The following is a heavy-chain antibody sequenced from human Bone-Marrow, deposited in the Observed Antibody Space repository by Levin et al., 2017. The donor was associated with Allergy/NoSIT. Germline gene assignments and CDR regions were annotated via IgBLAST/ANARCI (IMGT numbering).Heavy chain of an antibody. V-gene: IGHV1-3*01. Sequence: AASVKVSCKASGYTFTSYAMHWVRQAPGQRLEWMGWINAGNGNTKYSQKLQGRVTITRDTSASTAYMELSSLRSEDTAVYYCARWGSGYSYGGGSDDYGMDVWGQGTTVTVSS. CDR2: INAGNGNT. CDR1: GYTFTSYA. J-gene: IGHJ6*02. CDR3: ARWGSGYSYGGGSDDYGMDV. D-gene: IGHD5-18*01.